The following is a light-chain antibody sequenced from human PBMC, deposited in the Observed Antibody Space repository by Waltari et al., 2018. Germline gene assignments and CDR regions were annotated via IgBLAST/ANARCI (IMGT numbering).Light chain of an antibody. CDR2: GAS. CDR1: QSVTSSY. Sequence: EIVLTQSPGTLSLSPGERATLSCRASQSVTSSYLAWYQQKPGQAPRLLMYGASSRATGIPDRFSGSGSATDFTLTISRLEPEDFAVYYCQQYGSSPPLTFGGGTKVEIK. CDR3: QQYGSSPPLT. J-gene: IGKJ4*01. V-gene: IGKV3-20*01.